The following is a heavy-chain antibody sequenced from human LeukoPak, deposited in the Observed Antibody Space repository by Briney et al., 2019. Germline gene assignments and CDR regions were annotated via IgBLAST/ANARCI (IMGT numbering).Heavy chain of an antibody. V-gene: IGHV5-51*01. J-gene: IGHJ6*02. D-gene: IGHD6-25*01. Sequence: HGESLKISCKGSGYWFTSYWIGWVRQLPGKGLEWMGIIYPGNSDIRYSPSFQGQVTISADKSISTAYLQWSSLRASDIAMYYRARLTSRPPGRYYYYAMDVWGQGTAVTVSS. CDR2: IYPGNSDI. CDR1: GYWFTSYW. CDR3: ARLTSRPPGRYYYYAMDV.